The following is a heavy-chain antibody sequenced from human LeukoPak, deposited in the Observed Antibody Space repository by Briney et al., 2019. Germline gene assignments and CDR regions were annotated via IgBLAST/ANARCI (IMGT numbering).Heavy chain of an antibody. V-gene: IGHV1-8*01. CDR2: MNPNSGNT. CDR1: GYTFTSYD. J-gene: IGHJ5*02. D-gene: IGHD2-2*01. CDR3: ARDRAPFYCSSTSCRYRFDP. Sequence: EASVKVSCKASGYTFTSYDINWVRQATGQGLEWMGWMNPNSGNTGYAQKFQGRVTMTRDTSTSTVYMELSSLRSEDTAVYYCARDRAPFYCSSTSCRYRFDPWGQGTLVTVSS.